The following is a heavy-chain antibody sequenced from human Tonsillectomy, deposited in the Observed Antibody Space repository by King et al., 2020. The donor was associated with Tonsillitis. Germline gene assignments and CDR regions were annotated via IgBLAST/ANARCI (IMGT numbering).Heavy chain of an antibody. J-gene: IGHJ6*03. CDR1: GYTFSSYG. D-gene: IGHD4-23*01. CDR3: AGGGKRGSSYYMDV. CDR2: ISAYNDNT. Sequence: VQLVQSGAEVKKPGASVKVSCKASGYTFSSYGISWVRKAPGQGLEWMGWISAYNDNTNYAQKVLGRVTMTTDTSTSTAYMELRSLRSDDTAVYYCAGGGKRGSSYYMDVWGKGTTVTVSS. V-gene: IGHV1-18*01.